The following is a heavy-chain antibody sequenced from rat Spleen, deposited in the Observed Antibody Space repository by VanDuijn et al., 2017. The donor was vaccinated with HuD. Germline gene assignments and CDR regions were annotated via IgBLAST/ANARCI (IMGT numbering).Heavy chain of an antibody. V-gene: IGHV5-7*01. D-gene: IGHD1-2*01. Sequence: EVQLVESGGGLVQPGRSLKLSCAASGFTFSDYNMAWVRQAPMKGLEWVSTISYDGSSTYYRDSVKGRFTISRDNAKSTLYLQMDSLRSEDTATYYCAKDMNYYSTYPFYVMGDWGQGASVTVSS. CDR2: ISYDGSST. CDR1: GFTFSDYN. CDR3: AKDMNYYSTYPFYVMGD. J-gene: IGHJ4*01.